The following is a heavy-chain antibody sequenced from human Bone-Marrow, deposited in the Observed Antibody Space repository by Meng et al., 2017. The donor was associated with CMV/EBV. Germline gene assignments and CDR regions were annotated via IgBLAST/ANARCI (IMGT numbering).Heavy chain of an antibody. V-gene: IGHV3-30*02. J-gene: IGHJ4*02. D-gene: IGHD2-2*01. CDR3: ARSRGAGTSCYFDY. Sequence: GESLKISCAASGFTFSSYGMHWVRQAPGKGLEWVSFIRYDGSDKYYPDSVKGRFTISRDNSKNTLYLQVNSLRAEDTSVYYCARSRGAGTSCYFDYWGQGTLVTASS. CDR2: IRYDGSDK. CDR1: GFTFSSYG.